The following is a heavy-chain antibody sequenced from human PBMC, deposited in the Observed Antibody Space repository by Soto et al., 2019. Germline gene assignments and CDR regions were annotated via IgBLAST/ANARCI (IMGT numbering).Heavy chain of an antibody. CDR2: IKNKANSYNT. CDR3: ARVKWDSWGSYPIGC. D-gene: IGHD3-16*02. Sequence: GGSLRLSCAACGFTFSDPYMDWVRQATGKGLEWVGRIKNKANSYNTEYPAPVKVRFIISRDDSKTSVFLQMNSLKPEDTAVYYCARVKWDSWGSYPIGCWGQGMLVTVSS. V-gene: IGHV3-72*01. J-gene: IGHJ4*02. CDR1: GFTFSDPY.